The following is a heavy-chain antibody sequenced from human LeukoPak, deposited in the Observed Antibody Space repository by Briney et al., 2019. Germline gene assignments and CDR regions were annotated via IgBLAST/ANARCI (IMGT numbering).Heavy chain of an antibody. CDR2: IYYSGST. Sequence: SQTLSLTCTVSGGSISSGGYYWSWIRQHPGKGLEWIGYIYYSGSTYYNPSLKSRVTISVDTSKNQFSLKLSSVTAADTAVYYCATESSGWYYFNYWGQGTPVTVSS. D-gene: IGHD6-19*01. CDR1: GGSISSGGYY. J-gene: IGHJ4*02. V-gene: IGHV4-31*03. CDR3: ATESSGWYYFNY.